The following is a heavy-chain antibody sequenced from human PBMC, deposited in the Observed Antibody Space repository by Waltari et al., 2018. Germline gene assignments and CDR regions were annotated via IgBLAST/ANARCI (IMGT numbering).Heavy chain of an antibody. CDR3: ATAYLGWFRELPTYYYYGMDV. CDR1: GYTLTELS. V-gene: IGHV1-24*01. J-gene: IGHJ6*02. Sequence: QVQLVQSGAEVKKPGASVKVSCKVSGYTLTELSMHWVRQAPGKGLEWMGGFDPEDGETIYAQKFQGRVTRTEETSTDTAYMELSSLRSEDTAVYYCATAYLGWFRELPTYYYYGMDVWGQGTTVTVSS. D-gene: IGHD3-10*01. CDR2: FDPEDGET.